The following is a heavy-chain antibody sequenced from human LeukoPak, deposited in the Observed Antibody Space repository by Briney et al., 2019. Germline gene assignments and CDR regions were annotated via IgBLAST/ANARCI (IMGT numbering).Heavy chain of an antibody. CDR1: GFTFGDYV. J-gene: IGHJ4*02. CDR2: IRSKAYGATT. Sequence: PGGSLRLSCTASGFTFGDYVMSWVRQAAGKGLEWVGFIRSKAYGATTEYAASVKGRFTTSRGDSKTIAYLQMNSLKTEDTAVYYSTRDSYCSSTSCYLHYFDYWGQGTLVTVSS. D-gene: IGHD2-2*01. V-gene: IGHV3-49*04. CDR3: TRDSYCSSTSCYLHYFDY.